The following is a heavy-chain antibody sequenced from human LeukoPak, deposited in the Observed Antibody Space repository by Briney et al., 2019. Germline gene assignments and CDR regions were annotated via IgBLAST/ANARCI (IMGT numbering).Heavy chain of an antibody. D-gene: IGHD3-10*01. Sequence: GGSLRLSCAASGFTFSSYAMSWVRQAPGKGLKWVSSISGGGGSIYHADSVKGRFTISRDNSKNTLYLQMNSLRAEDTAVYYCAKNEYYGSGSYYFDYWGQGTLVTVS. CDR1: GFTFSSYA. CDR2: ISGGGGSI. CDR3: AKNEYYGSGSYYFDY. J-gene: IGHJ4*02. V-gene: IGHV3-23*01.